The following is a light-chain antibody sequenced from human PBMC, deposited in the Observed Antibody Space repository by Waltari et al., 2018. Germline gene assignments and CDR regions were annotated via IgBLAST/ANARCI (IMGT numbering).Light chain of an antibody. CDR1: QSISTW. J-gene: IGKJ1*01. CDR2: KAS. CDR3: QQYKTYLT. V-gene: IGKV1-5*03. Sequence: DIQMTQSPSTLSASVGDRVTITCRASQSISTWLAWYQQKPGKAPNLLIYKASTLESGVPSRFSGSGSGTEFTLTISSLQPDDFATYYCQQYKTYLTFGQGTKVEIK.